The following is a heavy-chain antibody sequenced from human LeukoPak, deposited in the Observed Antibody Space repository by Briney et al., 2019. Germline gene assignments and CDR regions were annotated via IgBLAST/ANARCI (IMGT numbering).Heavy chain of an antibody. D-gene: IGHD2-2*01. CDR3: AGAACSSCYPDY. Sequence: GGSLRLSCAASGFTFSSYNMNWVRQAPGKGLEWVASISSSSNYIYYADSVKGRFTISRDNAKNSLFLQMNSLRAEDTAVYYCAGAACSSCYPDYWGQGTLATVSS. CDR2: ISSSSNYI. CDR1: GFTFSSYN. V-gene: IGHV3-21*01. J-gene: IGHJ4*02.